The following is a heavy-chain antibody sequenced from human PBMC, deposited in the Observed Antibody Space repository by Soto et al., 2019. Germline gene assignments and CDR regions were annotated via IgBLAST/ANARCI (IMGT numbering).Heavy chain of an antibody. CDR2: ISHDGNNK. CDR3: AKGRAYSYGLYYFDY. D-gene: IGHD5-18*01. V-gene: IGHV3-30*18. Sequence: GGSLRLSCASSELPLSTYCMHLVRQAPGKGLEWLAVISHDGNNKSYADSVKGRFTISRDNSKNTLYLQMNSLRAEDTAVYYCAKGRAYSYGLYYFDYWGQGNLVTVSS. J-gene: IGHJ4*02. CDR1: ELPLSTYC.